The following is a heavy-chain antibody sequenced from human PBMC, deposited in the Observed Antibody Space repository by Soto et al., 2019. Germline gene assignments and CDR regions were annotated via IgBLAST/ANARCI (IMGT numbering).Heavy chain of an antibody. CDR1: GFTFSGSA. V-gene: IGHV3-73*01. CDR2: IRSKANSYAT. CDR3: TSHSGLIDDYGDYLNYYYYYMDV. D-gene: IGHD4-17*01. Sequence: GGSLRLSCAASGFTFSGSAMHWVRQASGKGLEWVGRIRSKANSYATAYAASVKGRFTISRDDSKNTAYLQMNSLKTEDTAVYYCTSHSGLIDDYGDYLNYYYYYMDVWGKGTTVTVSS. J-gene: IGHJ6*03.